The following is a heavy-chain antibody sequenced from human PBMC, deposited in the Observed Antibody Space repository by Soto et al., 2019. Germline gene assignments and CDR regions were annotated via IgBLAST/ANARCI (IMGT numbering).Heavy chain of an antibody. Sequence: QLHLRESGPGLVKPSETLSLTCTVSGGSITSSSYYWGWIRQPPGKGLEWIGSIYYSGSTYYNPSLKCRVPXPXXXSXXQFSLKLSSVTAADPAVYYCATQEVGGSYVYTFDPWGQGTLVTVSS. CDR3: ATQEVGGSYVYTFDP. CDR2: IYYSGST. D-gene: IGHD1-26*01. J-gene: IGHJ5*02. V-gene: IGHV4-39*01. CDR1: GGSITSSSYY.